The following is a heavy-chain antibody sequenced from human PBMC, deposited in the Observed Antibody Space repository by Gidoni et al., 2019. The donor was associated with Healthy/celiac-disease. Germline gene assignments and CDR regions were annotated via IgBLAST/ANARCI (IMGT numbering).Heavy chain of an antibody. D-gene: IGHD6-19*01. CDR2: IYYSGST. J-gene: IGHJ4*02. CDR1: GCSISSSSYY. CDR3: ATIAVAGTGDY. V-gene: IGHV4-39*01. Sequence: QLQLQESGPGLVKPSATLSLTCTVPGCSISSSSYYWGWIRQPPGKGLEWIGSIYYSGSTYYNPSLKSRVTISVDTSKNQFSLKLSSVTAADTAVYYCATIAVAGTGDYWGQGTLVTVSS.